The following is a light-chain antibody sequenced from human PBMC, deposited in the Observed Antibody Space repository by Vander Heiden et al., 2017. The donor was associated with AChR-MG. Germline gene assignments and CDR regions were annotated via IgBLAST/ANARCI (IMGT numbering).Light chain of an antibody. CDR3: QQDDNLPFT. V-gene: IGKV1-33*01. J-gene: IGKJ3*01. CDR1: QDISNY. CDR2: HVS. Sequence: DIQMTQSPSSLSASVGDRVTITCQASQDISNYLNWYQQKPGKAPKLLIYHVSNLETGVPSRFSGSGSGTDFTFTISSLQPEDIATYYCQQDDNLPFTFGHGTKVDIK.